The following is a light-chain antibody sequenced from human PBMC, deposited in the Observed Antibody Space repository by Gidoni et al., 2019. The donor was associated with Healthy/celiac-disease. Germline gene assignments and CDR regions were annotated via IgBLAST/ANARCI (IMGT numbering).Light chain of an antibody. V-gene: IGKV1-33*01. CDR1: QDISNY. CDR3: QQYDNLPMYT. J-gene: IGKJ2*01. Sequence: DIQMTKSPSSLSASVGDRVTITCQASQDISNYLNWYQQKPGKAPKLLIYDASNLETGVPSRFSGSGSGTDFTLTISSLQPEDIATYYCQQYDNLPMYTFGQGTKLEIK. CDR2: DAS.